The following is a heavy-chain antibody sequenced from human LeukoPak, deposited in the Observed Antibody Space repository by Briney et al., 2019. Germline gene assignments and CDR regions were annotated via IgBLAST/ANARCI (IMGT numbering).Heavy chain of an antibody. CDR2: INHSGST. CDR3: ARGYWYFDL. CDR1: GGSFSGYY. V-gene: IGHV4-34*01. Sequence: SETLSLTCAVCGGSFSGYYWSWIRQPPGKGLEWIGEINHSGSTNYNPSLKSRVTISVDTSKNQFSLKLSSVTAADTAVYYCARGYWYFDLWGRGTLVTVSS. J-gene: IGHJ2*01.